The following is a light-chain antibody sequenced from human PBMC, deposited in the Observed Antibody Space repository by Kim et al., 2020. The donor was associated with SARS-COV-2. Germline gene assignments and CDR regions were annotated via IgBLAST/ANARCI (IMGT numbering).Light chain of an antibody. CDR3: QAWDSSLVV. CDR2: QDS. J-gene: IGLJ2*01. Sequence: SYELTQPPSVSVSPGQTASITCSGDKLGDKYACWYQQKPGQSPVLVIYQDSKRPSGIPERFSGSNSGNTATLTISGTQAMDEADYYCQAWDSSLVVFGGGPQRTVL. V-gene: IGLV3-1*01. CDR1: KLGDKY.